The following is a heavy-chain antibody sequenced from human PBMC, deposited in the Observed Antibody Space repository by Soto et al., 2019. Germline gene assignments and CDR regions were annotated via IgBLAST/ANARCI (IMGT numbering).Heavy chain of an antibody. CDR3: ASESYGGEFDY. CDR1: GYTITSYA. J-gene: IGHJ4*02. D-gene: IGHD4-17*01. CDR2: INAGNGNT. V-gene: IGHV1-3*01. Sequence: ASVKVTCKAPGYTITSYAMHWVHQAPGQRLEWMGWINAGNGNTKYSQKFQGRVTITRDTSASTAYMELSSLRSEDTAVYYCASESYGGEFDYWGQGTLVTVSS.